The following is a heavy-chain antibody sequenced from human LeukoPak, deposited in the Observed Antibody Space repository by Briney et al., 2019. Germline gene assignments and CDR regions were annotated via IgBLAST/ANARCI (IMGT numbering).Heavy chain of an antibody. J-gene: IGHJ6*03. CDR2: IYHSGST. CDR1: GGSISSGGYY. V-gene: IGHV4-30-2*01. D-gene: IGHD4-11*01. CDR3: ARVGGGTTVTHAPSYYYYYMDV. Sequence: SETLSLTCTVSGGSISSGGYYWSWIRQPPGKGLEWIGYIYHSGSTYYNPSLKSRVTISVDRSKNQFSLKLSSVTAADTAVYYCARVGGGTTVTHAPSYYYYYMDVWGKGTTVTVSS.